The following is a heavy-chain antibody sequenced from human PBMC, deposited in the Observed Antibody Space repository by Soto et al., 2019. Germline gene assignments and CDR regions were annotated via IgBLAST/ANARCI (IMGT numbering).Heavy chain of an antibody. J-gene: IGHJ6*02. CDR2: IIPIFGTA. Sequence: QVQLVQSGAEVKKPGSSVKVSCKASGGIFTSYAFSWVRQAPGQGLEWMGGIIPIFGTARYAQKFQGRVTITADESTSKASMELSSLRSDDTAVYYCSRGQYSTSYYYYYYGMDVWGQGTTVTVSS. V-gene: IGHV1-69*01. D-gene: IGHD2-21*01. CDR1: GGIFTSYA. CDR3: SRGQYSTSYYYYYYGMDV.